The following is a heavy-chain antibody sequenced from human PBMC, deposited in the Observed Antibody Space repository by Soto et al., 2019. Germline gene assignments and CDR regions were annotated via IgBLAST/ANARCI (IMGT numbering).Heavy chain of an antibody. CDR1: GSTFSSYS. CDR3: AKDGVHIGVFDAFDI. J-gene: IGHJ3*02. CDR2: ISGSGGST. V-gene: IGHV3-23*01. Sequence: XRFLRLSCAASGSTFSSYSMSWVRQAPGKGLEWVSAISGSGGSTYYADSVKGRFTISRDNSKNTLYLQMNSLRAEDTAVYYCAKDGVHIGVFDAFDIWGQGTMVTVSS. D-gene: IGHD2-15*01.